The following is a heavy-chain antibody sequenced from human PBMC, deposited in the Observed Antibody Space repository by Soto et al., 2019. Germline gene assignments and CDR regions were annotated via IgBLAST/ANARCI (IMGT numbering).Heavy chain of an antibody. J-gene: IGHJ4*02. CDR1: GYNFAGYW. Sequence: GESLKISCKGSGYNFAGYWIAWVRQMPGKGLELMGIIYPSDSDTRYRPSFQGQVTISADKSISSAYLQWSSLRASDTDMYYCARGGVSTRTFDYWGQGTPVTVSS. CDR2: IYPSDSDT. V-gene: IGHV5-51*01. CDR3: ARGGVSTRTFDY. D-gene: IGHD3-3*01.